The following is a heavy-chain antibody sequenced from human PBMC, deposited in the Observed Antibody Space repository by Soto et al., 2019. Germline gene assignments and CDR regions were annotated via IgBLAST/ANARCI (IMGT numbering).Heavy chain of an antibody. D-gene: IGHD3-22*01. CDR2: ISYDGSNK. CDR3: ARDYYDSSGYFAPLDY. Sequence: RLSCAASGFTFSSYAMHWVRQAPGKGLEWVAVISYDGSNKYYADSVKGRFTISRDNSKNTLYLQMNSLRAEDTAVYYCARDYYDSSGYFAPLDYWGQGTLVTVSS. V-gene: IGHV3-30-3*01. J-gene: IGHJ4*02. CDR1: GFTFSSYA.